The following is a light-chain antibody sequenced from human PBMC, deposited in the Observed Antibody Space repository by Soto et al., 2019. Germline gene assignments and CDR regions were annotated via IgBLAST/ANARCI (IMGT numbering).Light chain of an antibody. Sequence: DIQMTQSPSSLSASVGDRVTITCQSSQDISNYLNWYQQKPGKAPKLLMYDASNLETGVPSRFSRSGSGTDFNFTISSLQPEDIAAYYCQQYDNPLYTFGQGTKLEIK. CDR2: DAS. CDR1: QDISNY. J-gene: IGKJ2*01. V-gene: IGKV1-33*01. CDR3: QQYDNPLYT.